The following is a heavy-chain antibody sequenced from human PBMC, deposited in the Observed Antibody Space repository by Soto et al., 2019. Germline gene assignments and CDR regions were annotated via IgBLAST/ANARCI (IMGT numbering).Heavy chain of an antibody. D-gene: IGHD2-2*01. Sequence: PGGSLRLSCAASGFTFSSYGMHWVRQAPGKGLEWVAVISYDGSNKYYADSVKGRFTISRDNSKNTLYLQMNSLRAEDTAVYYCAVGGGLVPAAIHYYYYGMDVWGQGTTVTVSS. J-gene: IGHJ6*02. CDR2: ISYDGSNK. V-gene: IGHV3-30*03. CDR3: AVGGGLVPAAIHYYYYGMDV. CDR1: GFTFSSYG.